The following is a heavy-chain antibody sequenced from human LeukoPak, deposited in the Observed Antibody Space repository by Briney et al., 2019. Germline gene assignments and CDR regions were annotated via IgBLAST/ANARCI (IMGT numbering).Heavy chain of an antibody. J-gene: IGHJ4*02. V-gene: IGHV4-34*01. CDR3: ARGRAVAGPVDY. Sequence: SETLSLTCAVYGGSFSGYYWSWIRQPPGKGLEWIGEINHSGSTNYNPSLKSRVTISVDTSKNQLSLKLSSVTAADTAVYYCARGRAVAGPVDYWGQGTLVTVSS. CDR1: GGSFSGYY. D-gene: IGHD6-19*01. CDR2: INHSGST.